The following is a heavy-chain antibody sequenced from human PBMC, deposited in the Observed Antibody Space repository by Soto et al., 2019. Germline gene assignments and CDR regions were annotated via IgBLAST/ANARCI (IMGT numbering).Heavy chain of an antibody. CDR1: GFTFSSYA. V-gene: IGHV3-23*01. J-gene: IGHJ4*02. CDR3: ARRGGGSYYDY. Sequence: EVQLLESGGGLVQPGGSLRLSCAASGFTFSSYAMRWVRQAPGKGLEWVSAISGSGGSTYYADSVKGRFTISRDNSKNTRYLEMNGLGAEDTAVYYCARRGGGSYYDYWGQGTLVTVSS. CDR2: ISGSGGST. D-gene: IGHD1-26*01.